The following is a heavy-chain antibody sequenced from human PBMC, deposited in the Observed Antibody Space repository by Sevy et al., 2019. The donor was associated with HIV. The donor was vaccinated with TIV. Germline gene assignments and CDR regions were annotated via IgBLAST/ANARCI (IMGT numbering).Heavy chain of an antibody. V-gene: IGHV3-9*01. Sequence: LRLSCAASGFTFDDYAMHWVRQAPGKGLEWVSGIGWNSDIIAYADSVMGRFTISRDNAKNSLYLQMDSLRPEDTALYYCAKDMDPRYIYYYMDVWGKGTTVTVSS. CDR2: IGWNSDII. J-gene: IGHJ6*03. D-gene: IGHD1-26*01. CDR3: AKDMDPRYIYYYMDV. CDR1: GFTFDDYA.